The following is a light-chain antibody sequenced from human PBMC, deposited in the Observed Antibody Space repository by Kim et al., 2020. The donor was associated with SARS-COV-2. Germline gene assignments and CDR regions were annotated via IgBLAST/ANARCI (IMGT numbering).Light chain of an antibody. V-gene: IGKV2-30*01. CDR3: MYGTHWNPSFT. Sequence: DVIMTQSPLSLPVTLGQPASISCRSSQSLVFSDGKTYLNWFHQRPGQSPRRLIYKVSNRDSGVPDRFSGSGSGTDFTLKISRVEAEDVGVYYCMYGTHWNPSFTFGGGTKVDIK. J-gene: IGKJ4*01. CDR2: KVS. CDR1: QSLVFSDGKTY.